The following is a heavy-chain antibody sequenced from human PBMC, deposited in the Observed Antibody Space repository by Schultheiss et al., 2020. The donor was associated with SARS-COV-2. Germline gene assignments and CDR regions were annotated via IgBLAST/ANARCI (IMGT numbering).Heavy chain of an antibody. D-gene: IGHD1-14*01. CDR2: TRNKANSYTT. Sequence: GGSLRLSCAASGFTFSDHYMDWVRQAPGKGLEWVGRTRNKANSYTTEYAASVKGRFTISRDDSKNSLYLQMNSLKTEDTAVYYCARDLLRAVGISMGDYWGQGTLVTVSS. CDR3: ARDLLRAVGISMGDY. J-gene: IGHJ4*02. CDR1: GFTFSDHY. V-gene: IGHV3-72*01.